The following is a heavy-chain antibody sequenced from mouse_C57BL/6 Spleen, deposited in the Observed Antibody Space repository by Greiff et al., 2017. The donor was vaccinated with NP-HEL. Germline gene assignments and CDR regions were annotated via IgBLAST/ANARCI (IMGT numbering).Heavy chain of an antibody. V-gene: IGHV14-2*01. D-gene: IGHD2-9*01. CDR1: GFNITDYY. CDR2: IDPEDGET. J-gene: IGHJ3*01. Sequence: EVKLLESGAELVKPGASVKLSCTASGFNITDYYMHWVKQRPEQGLEWIGRIDPEDGETKYAPKFQGKATITADTSSNTAYLQLSSLTSEDTAVYYCARGPSYYGFDGGAWFAYWGQGTLVTVSA. CDR3: ARGPSYYGFDGGAWFAY.